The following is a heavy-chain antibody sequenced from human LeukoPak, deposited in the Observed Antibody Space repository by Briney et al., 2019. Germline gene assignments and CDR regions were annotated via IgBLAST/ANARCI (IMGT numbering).Heavy chain of an antibody. V-gene: IGHV3-23*01. CDR2: ITASGGRT. D-gene: IGHD6-13*01. CDR3: ARSTAASASDY. CDR1: GFIFSNNA. J-gene: IGHJ4*02. Sequence: GGALRLSCAAAGFIFSNNAMTWVRQAPGKGLEGVSSITASGGRTFNADSVKGRFTISRDNSKNTLYLLMNSLRAEDTALYYCARSTAASASDYWGQGTLVAVSS.